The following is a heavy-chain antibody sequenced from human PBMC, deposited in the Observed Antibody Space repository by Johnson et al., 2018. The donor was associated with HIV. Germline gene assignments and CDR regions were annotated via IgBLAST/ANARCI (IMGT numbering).Heavy chain of an antibody. CDR2: VSATGDST. Sequence: QVQLVESGGGLVKPGGSLRLSCAASRFTFSDYYMSWIRQTPGKGLEWVSVVSATGDSTYYADSVKGRFTISRDNSKNTLYLQMNSLRAEDTAVYYCARERAMVRGVPDAFDIWGQGTMVTVSS. V-gene: IGHV3-11*04. J-gene: IGHJ3*02. D-gene: IGHD3-10*01. CDR3: ARERAMVRGVPDAFDI. CDR1: RFTFSDYY.